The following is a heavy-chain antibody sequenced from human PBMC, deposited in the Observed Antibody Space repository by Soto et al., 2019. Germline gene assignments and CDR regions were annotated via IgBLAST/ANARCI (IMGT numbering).Heavy chain of an antibody. Sequence: SETMSLTCTVSGCSISSGGYYWSWISQHPGKGLEWIGYIYHSGSTYYNSSLKSRVTISVDTSKNQFSLKLSSVTAADTAVYYCARVGGSSSPFDPWGQGTLVTVSS. V-gene: IGHV4-31*03. CDR3: ARVGGSSSPFDP. D-gene: IGHD6-6*01. CDR1: GCSISSGGYY. CDR2: IYHSGST. J-gene: IGHJ5*02.